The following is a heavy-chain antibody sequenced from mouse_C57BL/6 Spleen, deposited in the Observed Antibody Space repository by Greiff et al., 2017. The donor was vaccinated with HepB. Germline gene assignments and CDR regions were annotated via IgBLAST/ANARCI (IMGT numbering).Heavy chain of an antibody. CDR1: GFTFSDYG. J-gene: IGHJ3*01. V-gene: IGHV5-17*01. Sequence: EVKLVESGGGLVKPGGSLKLSCAASGFTFSDYGMHWVRQAPEKGLEWVAYISSGSSTIYYADTVKGRFTISRDNAKNTLFLQMTSLRSEDTAMYYCARPLRFAYWGQGTLVTVSA. CDR3: ARPLRFAY. CDR2: ISSGSSTI. D-gene: IGHD1-1*01.